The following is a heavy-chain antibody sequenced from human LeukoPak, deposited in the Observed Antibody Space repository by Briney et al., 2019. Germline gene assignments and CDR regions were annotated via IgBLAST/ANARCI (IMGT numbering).Heavy chain of an antibody. J-gene: IGHJ6*03. CDR2: IYTTGST. CDR3: ARAYKGSISLNYHYYMDV. CDR1: GGSISSYY. Sequence: SETLSLTCTVSGGSISSYYWSWIRQPAGKGLEWIGRIYTTGSTNYNPSLKSRVTMSVDTSKNQFSLKLSSVTAADTAVYYCARAYKGSISLNYHYYMDVWGKGTTVTVSS. V-gene: IGHV4-4*07. D-gene: IGHD1-14*01.